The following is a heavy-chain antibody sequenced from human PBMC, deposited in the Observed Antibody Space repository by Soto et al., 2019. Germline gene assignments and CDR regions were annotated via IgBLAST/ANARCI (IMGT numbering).Heavy chain of an antibody. CDR2: IYYSGST. CDR1: GGSICSYY. J-gene: IGHJ6*03. V-gene: IGHV4-59*08. Sequence: SETLSITCTVSGGSICSYYWSWIRQPPGKGLEWIGYIYYSGSTNYNPSLKSRVTISVDTSKNQFSLKLSSVTAADTAVYYCARRGYYYYYMDVWGKGTTVTVSS. CDR3: ARRGYYYYYMDV.